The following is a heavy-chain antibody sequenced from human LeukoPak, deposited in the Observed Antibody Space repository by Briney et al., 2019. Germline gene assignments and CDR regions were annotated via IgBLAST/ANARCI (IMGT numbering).Heavy chain of an antibody. CDR2: IYPGDSDT. V-gene: IGHV5-51*01. CDR3: ARQRGYGDYYYYYGMDV. Sequence: GESLKISCKGSGYSFTSYWIGWVRQMPGKGLEWMGIIYPGDSDTRYSPSFQGQVTISADKSISTAYLQWSSLKASGTAMYYCARQRGYGDYYYYYGMDVWGQGTTVTVSS. J-gene: IGHJ6*02. D-gene: IGHD5-18*01. CDR1: GYSFTSYW.